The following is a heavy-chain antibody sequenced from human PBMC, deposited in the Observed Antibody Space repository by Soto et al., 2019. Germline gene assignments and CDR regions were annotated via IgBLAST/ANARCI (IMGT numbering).Heavy chain of an antibody. V-gene: IGHV3-30*18. Sequence: PGGSLRLSCAAAGFRFTSYGMHWVRQAPGKGLEWVAVMSSDGSEKHYADSVKGRFTISRDTSKNTLYLQMNSLRDEDTAVYFCTKQHNTGSYFEHWGQGALVTSPQ. CDR3: TKQHNTGSYFEH. CDR1: GFRFTSYG. CDR2: MSSDGSEK. D-gene: IGHD1-1*01. J-gene: IGHJ4*02.